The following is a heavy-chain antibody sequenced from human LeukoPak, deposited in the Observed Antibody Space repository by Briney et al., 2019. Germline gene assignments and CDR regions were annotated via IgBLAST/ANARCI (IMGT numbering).Heavy chain of an antibody. CDR1: GFTFGDDY. CDR3: ARSRGAGPGAYFDY. CDR2: ISNSGGYT. Sequence: PGGSLRLFCAVSGFTFGDDYMSWIRQAPGQGLEWVSYISNSGGYTNYADSVAGRFTISRDNAENSLYLQMNSLRAEDTAVYYCARSRGAGPGAYFDYWGQGTLVTVTS. J-gene: IGHJ4*02. V-gene: IGHV3-11*03. D-gene: IGHD6-19*01.